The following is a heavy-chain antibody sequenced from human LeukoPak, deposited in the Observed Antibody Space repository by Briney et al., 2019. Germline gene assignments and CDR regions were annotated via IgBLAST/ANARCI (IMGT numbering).Heavy chain of an antibody. CDR1: GGSFSGYY. D-gene: IGHD3-3*01. CDR2: INHSGST. Sequence: SETLSLTCAVYGGSFSGYYWSWIRQPPGKGLEWIGEINHSGSTNYNPSLKSRVTISVDTSKNQFSLKLSSVTAADTAVYYCARAAPFTIRRMDVWGQGTTVTVSS. CDR3: ARAAPFTIRRMDV. J-gene: IGHJ6*02. V-gene: IGHV4-34*01.